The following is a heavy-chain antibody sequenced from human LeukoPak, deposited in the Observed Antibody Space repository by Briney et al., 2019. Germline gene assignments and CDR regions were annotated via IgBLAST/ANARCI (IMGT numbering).Heavy chain of an antibody. J-gene: IGHJ5*02. CDR1: GFTFSDYY. D-gene: IGHD6-19*01. CDR3: ARDHDGSGWFGWFDP. Sequence: GGSLRLSCAASGFTFSDYYMSWIRQAPGKGLEWVSYISSSSSYTNYADSVQGRFTISRDNAKNSLHLHMNRLRAEDTAVYYCARDHDGSGWFGWFDPSGQGTLVTVSS. V-gene: IGHV3-11*06. CDR2: ISSSSSYT.